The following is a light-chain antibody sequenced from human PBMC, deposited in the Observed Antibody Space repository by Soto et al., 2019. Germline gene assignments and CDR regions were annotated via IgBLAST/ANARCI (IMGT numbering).Light chain of an antibody. J-gene: IGLJ1*01. V-gene: IGLV2-14*01. CDR2: GVS. CDR3: SSFTNTITRYA. Sequence: QSVLTQPASVSGSPGQSITISCTGTSSDVGGYNYVSWFQHHPGKAPKLIIYGVSYRPSGVSNRFSGSKSGDTASLTISGLQAEDEADYYCSSFTNTITRYAFGTGTKVTVL. CDR1: SSDVGGYNY.